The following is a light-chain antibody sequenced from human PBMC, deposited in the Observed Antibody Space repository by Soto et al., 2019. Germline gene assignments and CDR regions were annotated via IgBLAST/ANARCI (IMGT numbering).Light chain of an antibody. Sequence: QSVLTQPASVSGSPGQSITISCTGTSSDVGSYNFVSWYQQHPGKAPQLMIYDVTNRPSGVSSRFSGSKSGNTASLAISGLQAEDEADYHCSSYTGSNTLVFGGGTKLTVL. CDR1: SSDVGSYNF. J-gene: IGLJ2*01. V-gene: IGLV2-14*03. CDR2: DVT. CDR3: SSYTGSNTLV.